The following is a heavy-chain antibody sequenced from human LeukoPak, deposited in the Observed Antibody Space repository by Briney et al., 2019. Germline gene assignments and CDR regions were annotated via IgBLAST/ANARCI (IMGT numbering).Heavy chain of an antibody. CDR3: ARHLGY. CDR1: GGSISSYY. CDR2: INHSGST. V-gene: IGHV4-34*01. Sequence: SETLSLTCTVSGGSISSYYWSWIRQPPGKGLEWIGEINHSGSTNYNPSLKSRVTISVDTSKNQFSLKLSSVTAADTAVYYCARHLGYWGQGTLVTVSS. J-gene: IGHJ4*02.